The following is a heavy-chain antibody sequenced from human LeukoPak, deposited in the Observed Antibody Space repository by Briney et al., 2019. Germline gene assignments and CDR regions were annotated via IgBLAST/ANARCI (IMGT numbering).Heavy chain of an antibody. Sequence: SETLSLTCAVYGGSFSGYYWSWIRQPPGKGLEWIGYIYYSGSTNYNPSLKSRVTISVDTSKNQFSLKLSSVTAADTAVYYCARHSYYSPVDGMDVWGQGTTVTVSS. J-gene: IGHJ6*02. CDR1: GGSFSGYY. CDR2: IYYSGST. CDR3: ARHSYYSPVDGMDV. D-gene: IGHD3-10*01. V-gene: IGHV4-59*08.